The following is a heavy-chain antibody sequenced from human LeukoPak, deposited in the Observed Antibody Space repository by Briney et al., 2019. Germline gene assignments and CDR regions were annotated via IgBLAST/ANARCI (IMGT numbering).Heavy chain of an antibody. CDR1: GFTFSSCA. CDR3: ATEGFDM. Sequence: PGGSLRLSCAASGFTFSSCAMKWVRQAPGKGLEYVSGISNDGGITHHANAVKGRFTVSRDNSKNTLYLQMGNLRAEDMAVYYCATEGFDMWAEGAMVTVSS. CDR2: ISNDGGIT. J-gene: IGHJ3*02. V-gene: IGHV3-64*01.